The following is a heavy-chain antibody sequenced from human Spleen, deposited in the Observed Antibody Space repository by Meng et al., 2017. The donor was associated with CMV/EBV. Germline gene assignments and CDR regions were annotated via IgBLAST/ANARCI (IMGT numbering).Heavy chain of an antibody. CDR2: MNPNPNFDDT. Sequence: GESLKISCKASGYTFIGYHIHWVRQAPGQGLEWMGWMNPNPNFDDTAYAQKYQGRVTITRDTSISTAYMELTRLRPDDTAIYYCARVQFLEKSNDAFNIWGQGTMVTVSS. V-gene: IGHV1-2*02. CDR3: ARVQFLEKSNDAFNI. D-gene: IGHD2-21*01. J-gene: IGHJ3*02. CDR1: GYTFIGYH.